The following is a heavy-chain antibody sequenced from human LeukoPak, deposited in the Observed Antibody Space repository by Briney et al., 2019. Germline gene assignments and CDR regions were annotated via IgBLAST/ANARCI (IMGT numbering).Heavy chain of an antibody. D-gene: IGHD3-22*01. CDR1: GFTFSDYY. Sequence: GGSLRLSCAASGFTFSDYYMSWIRQAPGKGLEWVSYISNSGTTTYYADSVKGRFAIPRDNAKNSLYLQMNSLRAEDTAVYYCARGGRGGYYHFDYWGQGTLVTVSS. J-gene: IGHJ4*02. V-gene: IGHV3-11*04. CDR3: ARGGRGGYYHFDY. CDR2: ISNSGTTT.